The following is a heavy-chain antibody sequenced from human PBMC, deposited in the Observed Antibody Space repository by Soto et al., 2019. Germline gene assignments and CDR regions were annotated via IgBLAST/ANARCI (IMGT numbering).Heavy chain of an antibody. CDR2: ISSSSSYI. CDR3: ARDHSGWSQYFDY. D-gene: IGHD6-19*01. V-gene: IGHV3-21*01. Sequence: EVQLVESGGGLVKPGGSLRLSCAASGFTFSSYSMNWVPQAPGKGLEWVSSISSSSSYIYYADSVKGRFTISRDNAKNSLYLQMNSLRAEDTAVYYCARDHSGWSQYFDYWGQGTLVTVSS. CDR1: GFTFSSYS. J-gene: IGHJ4*02.